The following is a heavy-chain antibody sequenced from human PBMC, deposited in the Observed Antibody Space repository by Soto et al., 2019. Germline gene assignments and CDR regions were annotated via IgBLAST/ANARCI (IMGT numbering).Heavy chain of an antibody. D-gene: IGHD3-10*01. CDR1: GFTFSSYA. CDR3: AKDSARMVRGELDY. V-gene: IGHV3-23*01. Sequence: EVQLLESGVGLVQPGGSLRLSCAASGFTFSSYAMSWVRQAPGKGLEWVSAISGSGGSTYYADSVKGRFTISRDNSKNTLYLQTNSMRAEDTAVYYCAKDSARMVRGELDYWGQGTLVTVSS. J-gene: IGHJ4*02. CDR2: ISGSGGST.